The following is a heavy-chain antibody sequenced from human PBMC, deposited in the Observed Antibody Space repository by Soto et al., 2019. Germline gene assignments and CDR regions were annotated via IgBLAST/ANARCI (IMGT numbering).Heavy chain of an antibody. Sequence: VQLQESGPGLVRPSQTLSLSCTVSGGCIRSDGYYWSWIRQPPGKGLEWVSYIYHSGRTYNNPSLKSRINISLDTTKNQFSLKVMSVTAADTAVNYCARIVGFGDFYYYMDVWGKGTTVTV. J-gene: IGHJ6*03. D-gene: IGHD3-10*01. CDR1: GGCIRSDGYY. CDR3: ARIVGFGDFYYYMDV. V-gene: IGHV4-31*03. CDR2: IYHSGRT.